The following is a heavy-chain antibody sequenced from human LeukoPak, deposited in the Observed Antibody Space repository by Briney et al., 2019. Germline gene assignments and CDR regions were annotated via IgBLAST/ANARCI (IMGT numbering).Heavy chain of an antibody. Sequence: GGSLRLSCAASGFTFSSYGMHWVRQAPGKGLEWVAFIRYDGSNKYYADSVKGRFAISRDNSKNTLYLQMNSLRAEDTAVYYCAKDYIRVRLTYYYDSSGYFDYWGQGTLVTVSS. V-gene: IGHV3-30*02. J-gene: IGHJ4*02. D-gene: IGHD3-22*01. CDR3: AKDYIRVRLTYYYDSSGYFDY. CDR1: GFTFSSYG. CDR2: IRYDGSNK.